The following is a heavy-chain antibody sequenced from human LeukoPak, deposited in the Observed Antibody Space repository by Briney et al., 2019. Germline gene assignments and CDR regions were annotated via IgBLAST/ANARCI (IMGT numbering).Heavy chain of an antibody. CDR1: GYTFTSYD. CDR2: MNPNSGNT. Sequence: ASVKVSCKASGYTFTSYDINWVRQATGQGLEWMGWMNPNSGNTGYAQKFQGRVTITRNTSISTAYMELSSLRSEDTAVYYCARGVLRGGYEDFDYWGQGTLVTVSS. J-gene: IGHJ4*02. CDR3: ARGVLRGGYEDFDY. D-gene: IGHD5-12*01. V-gene: IGHV1-8*03.